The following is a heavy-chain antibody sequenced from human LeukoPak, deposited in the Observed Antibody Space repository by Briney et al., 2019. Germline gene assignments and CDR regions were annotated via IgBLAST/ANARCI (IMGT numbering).Heavy chain of an antibody. CDR2: IRYDGSNK. J-gene: IGHJ4*02. CDR1: GFTFSSYG. V-gene: IGHV3-30*02. Sequence: AGGPLRLSCAASGFTFSSYGMHWVRQAPGKGLEWVAFIRYDGSNKYYADSVKGRFTISRDNSKNTLYLQMNSLRAEDTAVYYCAEPYYDFWSGYYPYGRFDYWGQGTLVTVSS. CDR3: AEPYYDFWSGYYPYGRFDY. D-gene: IGHD3-3*01.